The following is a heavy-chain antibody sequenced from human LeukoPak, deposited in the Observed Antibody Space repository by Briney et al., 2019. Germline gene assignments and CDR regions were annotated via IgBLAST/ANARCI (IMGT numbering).Heavy chain of an antibody. CDR2: INPSGGST. CDR1: GYTFTSYH. J-gene: IGHJ4*02. CDR3: AREESGGYFDY. Sequence: ASVKVSCKASGYTFTSYHMYWVRQAPGQGLEWMGIINPSGGSTSFAQIFQGRVTMTRDTSTSTVYMELSNLRPEDTAVYYCAREESGGYFDYGGQGTLVTVSS. D-gene: IGHD2-8*02. V-gene: IGHV1-46*01.